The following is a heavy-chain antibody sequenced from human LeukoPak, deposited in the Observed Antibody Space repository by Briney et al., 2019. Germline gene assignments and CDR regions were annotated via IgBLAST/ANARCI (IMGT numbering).Heavy chain of an antibody. D-gene: IGHD6-19*01. J-gene: IGHJ4*02. Sequence: GESVKISCQGSGYSFTTYWIGWVRQMPGKGLEWMGIIYRGDADTRYSTSFQGQVTISADKSINTAYLQWSSLKASDTAMYYCARKYSSGWPNWGQGTRVTVSS. CDR2: IYRGDADT. CDR1: GYSFTTYW. V-gene: IGHV5-51*01. CDR3: ARKYSSGWPN.